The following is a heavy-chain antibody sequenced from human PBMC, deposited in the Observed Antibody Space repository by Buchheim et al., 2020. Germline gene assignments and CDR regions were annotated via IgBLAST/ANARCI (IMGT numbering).Heavy chain of an antibody. CDR3: ARSIYGDYDY. CDR2: INPLSGDT. J-gene: IGHJ4*02. CDR1: GYTFSDYY. D-gene: IGHD4-17*01. V-gene: IGHV1-2*02. Sequence: QVQLVQSGAEVKKPGASVKVSCKASGYTFSDYYIHWVRQAPGQGLEWLGWINPLSGDTNYLQKVQDRVSMTRDTSISTAYMEVTRLSSDDTAVYYCARSIYGDYDYWGQGTL.